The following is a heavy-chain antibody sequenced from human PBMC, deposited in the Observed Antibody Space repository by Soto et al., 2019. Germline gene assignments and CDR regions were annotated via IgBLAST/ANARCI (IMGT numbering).Heavy chain of an antibody. CDR3: AREAGYSSTWPIDY. J-gene: IGHJ4*02. CDR2: ISAYNGDT. V-gene: IGHV1-18*01. Sequence: QVQLVQSGPELKKPGASVKVSCKASGYTFTSYAFSWVRQAPGQGLEWMGWISAYNGDTKYAQKFQGRVTMTTDASTTTAYIELRNLRSDDTAVYYCAREAGYSSTWPIDYWGQGTLLTVSS. CDR1: GYTFTSYA. D-gene: IGHD6-13*01.